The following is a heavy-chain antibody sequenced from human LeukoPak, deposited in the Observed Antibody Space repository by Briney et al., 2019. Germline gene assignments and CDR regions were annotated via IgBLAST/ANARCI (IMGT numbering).Heavy chain of an antibody. Sequence: ASETLSLTCTVSGGSISSYYWSWIRQPAGKGLEWIGRIYTSGSTNYNPSLKSRVTISVDKSKNQFSLKLRTVTAADTAVYSCARDKVGAAFDYWGQGTLVTVSS. CDR2: IYTSGST. J-gene: IGHJ4*02. V-gene: IGHV4-4*07. CDR3: ARDKVGAAFDY. D-gene: IGHD1-26*01. CDR1: GGSISSYY.